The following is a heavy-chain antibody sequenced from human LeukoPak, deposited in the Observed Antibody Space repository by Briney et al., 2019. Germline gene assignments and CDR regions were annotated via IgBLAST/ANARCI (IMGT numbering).Heavy chain of an antibody. Sequence: QSGGSLRLSCATSGFTFGSYWMTWVRQPPGKGLEWVANIKQDGSEKSYVDSVKGRFTISRDNSKNSLCLQMNSLRAEDTAVYYCARDPPRHVQVPCYWGQGTRVTVSS. V-gene: IGHV3-7*03. CDR2: IKQDGSEK. CDR1: GFTFGSYW. J-gene: IGHJ4*02. CDR3: ARDPPRHVQVPCY. D-gene: IGHD1-1*01.